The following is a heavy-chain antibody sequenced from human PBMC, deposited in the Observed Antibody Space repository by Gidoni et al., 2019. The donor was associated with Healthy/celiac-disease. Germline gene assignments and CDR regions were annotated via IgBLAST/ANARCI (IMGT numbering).Heavy chain of an antibody. V-gene: IGHV4-34*01. J-gene: IGHJ3*02. CDR2: INHSGST. Sequence: KGLEWIGEINHSGSTNYNPSLKSRVTISVDTSKNQFSLKLSSVTAADTAVYYCARFKLRAPGRGSYYAFDIWGQGTMVTVSS. CDR3: ARFKLRAPGRGSYYAFDI. D-gene: IGHD1-26*01.